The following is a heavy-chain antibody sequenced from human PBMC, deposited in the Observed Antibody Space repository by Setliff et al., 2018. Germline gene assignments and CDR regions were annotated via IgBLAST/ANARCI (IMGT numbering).Heavy chain of an antibody. CDR1: GYTFTSYD. CDR3: ARVLFHCSSTSCYLDAFDI. J-gene: IGHJ3*02. D-gene: IGHD2-2*01. CDR2: INAGNGNT. V-gene: IGHV1-18*01. Sequence: ASVKVSCKASGYTFTSYDINWVRQATGQRLEWMGWINAGNGNTNYAQKLQGRVTMTTDTSTSTAYMELRSLRSDDTAVYYCARVLFHCSSTSCYLDAFDIWGQGTMVTVSS.